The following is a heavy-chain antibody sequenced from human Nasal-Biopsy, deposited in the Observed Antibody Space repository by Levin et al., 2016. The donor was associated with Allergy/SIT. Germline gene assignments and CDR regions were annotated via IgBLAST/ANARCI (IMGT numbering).Heavy chain of an antibody. CDR2: LNHSGTT. D-gene: IGHD2-8*01. V-gene: IGHV4-34*01. J-gene: IGHJ6*02. Sequence: SETLSLTCAVYDGSFSGSYCNWIRQSPGKGLEWIGELNHSGTTNYNPSLNSRVTISVDTSKNRCSLKLNSVTAADTAVYYCARGFLGYCSNTGCLGHYDYYGMDVWGQGSTVTVSS. CDR1: DGSFSGSY. CDR3: ARGFLGYCSNTGCLGHYDYYGMDV.